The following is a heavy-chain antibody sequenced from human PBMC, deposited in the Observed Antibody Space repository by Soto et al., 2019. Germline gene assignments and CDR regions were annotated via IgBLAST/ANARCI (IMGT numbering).Heavy chain of an antibody. CDR1: GYSFTSYW. CDR2: IYPGDSDT. Sequence: PGESLKISCKGSGYSFTSYWIGWVRQMPGKGLEWMGIIYPGDSDTRYSPSFQGQVTISADKSISTAYLQWSSLKASDTAMYYCARLSYDLWSGYPLSGMDVWDQGTTVTVSS. CDR3: ARLSYDLWSGYPLSGMDV. J-gene: IGHJ6*02. V-gene: IGHV5-51*01. D-gene: IGHD3-3*01.